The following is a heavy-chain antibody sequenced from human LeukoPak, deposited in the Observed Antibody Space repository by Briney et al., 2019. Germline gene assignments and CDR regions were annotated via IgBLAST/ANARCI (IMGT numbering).Heavy chain of an antibody. V-gene: IGHV3-7*01. CDR2: IKQDGSEK. CDR3: VKVAKYYYGSETYYFFEH. D-gene: IGHD3-10*01. J-gene: IGHJ4*02. CDR1: RFTFSNYW. Sequence: GGSLRLSCAASRFTFSNYWMSWVRQAPGKGLEWVANIKQDGSEKYYVDSVKGRFTISRDNAKNSLDLQMNSLRVEDTGIYYCVKVAKYYYGSETYYFFEHWGQGTPVTASS.